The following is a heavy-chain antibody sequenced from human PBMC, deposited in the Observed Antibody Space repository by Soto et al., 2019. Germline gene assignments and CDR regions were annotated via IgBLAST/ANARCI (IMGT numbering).Heavy chain of an antibody. CDR3: AKDRLDEGGLAGLIDY. CDR1: GFTFDDYA. V-gene: IGHV3-9*01. J-gene: IGHJ4*02. D-gene: IGHD6-19*01. Sequence: GGSLRLSCAASGFTFDDYAMYWVRQGPGKGLEWVSGISWNSGRIGYADSVKGRFTISRDNAKNSLYLQMNSLRAEDTALYFCAKDRLDEGGLAGLIDYWGQGTLVTVSS. CDR2: ISWNSGRI.